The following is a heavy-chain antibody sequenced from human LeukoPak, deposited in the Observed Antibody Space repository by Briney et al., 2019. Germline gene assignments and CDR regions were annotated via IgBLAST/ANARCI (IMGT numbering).Heavy chain of an antibody. D-gene: IGHD6-19*01. V-gene: IGHV1-46*01. CDR3: ASDPTSSGWLGY. CDR1: GYTFTNYY. CDR2: INPSGGST. J-gene: IGHJ4*02. Sequence: ASVTVSFKASGYTFTNYYMHWVRQAPGQGDEGMGIINPSGGSTSYAQKFQGRVTMTSDTSTSTVYMELSSLRSEDTAVYYCASDPTSSGWLGYWGQGTLVTVSS.